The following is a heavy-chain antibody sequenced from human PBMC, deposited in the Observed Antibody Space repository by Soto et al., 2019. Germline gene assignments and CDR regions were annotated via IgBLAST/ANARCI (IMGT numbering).Heavy chain of an antibody. CDR2: IIPIFGTA. D-gene: IGHD3-3*01. CDR3: ARVRVRFLEWLGSEG. J-gene: IGHJ4*02. CDR1: RGTFSSYA. V-gene: IGHV1-69*12. Sequence: QVQLVQSGAEVKKPGSSVKVSCKASRGTFSSYAISWVRQAPGQGLEWLGGIIPIFGTANYAQKFQGRVTIAADASASTAYTELSRLRSEDTAVYYCARVRVRFLEWLGSEGWGQGTLVTVSS.